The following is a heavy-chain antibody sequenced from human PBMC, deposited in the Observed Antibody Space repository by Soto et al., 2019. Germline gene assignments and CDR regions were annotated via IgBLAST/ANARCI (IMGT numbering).Heavy chain of an antibody. V-gene: IGHV4-34*01. CDR3: ARDTSWNNNWFDP. CDR2: INHSGST. CDR1: GGSFSGYY. Sequence: SETLSLTCAVYGGSFSGYYWSWIRRPPGKGLEWIGEINHSGSTNYNPSLKSRVTISVDTSKNQFSLKLSSVTAADTAVYYCARDTSWNNNWFDPWGQGTLVTVSS. D-gene: IGHD2-2*01. J-gene: IGHJ5*02.